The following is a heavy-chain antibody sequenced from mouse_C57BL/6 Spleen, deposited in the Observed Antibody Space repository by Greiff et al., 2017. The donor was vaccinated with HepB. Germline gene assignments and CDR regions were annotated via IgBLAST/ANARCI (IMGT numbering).Heavy chain of an antibody. CDR3: ARGGSGSTHYAMDY. J-gene: IGHJ4*01. Sequence: VQLQQSGAELVKPGASVKMSCKASGYTFTSYWITWVKQRPGQGLEWIGDIYPGSGSTNYNEKFKSKATLTVDTSSSTAYMQLSSLTSEDSAVYYGARGGSGSTHYAMDYWGQGTSVTVSS. V-gene: IGHV1-55*01. CDR2: IYPGSGST. D-gene: IGHD1-1*01. CDR1: GYTFTSYW.